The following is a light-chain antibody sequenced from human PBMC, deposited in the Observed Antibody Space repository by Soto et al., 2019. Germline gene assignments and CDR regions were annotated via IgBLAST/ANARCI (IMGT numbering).Light chain of an antibody. Sequence: EIVMTQSPATLSVSPGERATLSCRASQSVSSTLAWYQQKPGQAPRLLIYGASTRATGIPARFRGSGSGTEFTLTIRSLQSEDFAVYYCQQYNNWPSLTFGGGTKVEIK. CDR2: GAS. J-gene: IGKJ4*01. CDR1: QSVSST. V-gene: IGKV3-15*01. CDR3: QQYNNWPSLT.